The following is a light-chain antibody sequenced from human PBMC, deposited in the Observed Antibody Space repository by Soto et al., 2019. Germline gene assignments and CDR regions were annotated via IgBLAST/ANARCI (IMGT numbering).Light chain of an antibody. CDR1: QSVSSV. Sequence: EIVMTQSPATLSVSLGERATLSCRASQSVSSVLAWYQQKPGQAPRLLIYGASTSATGIPARFSGSGSGTEFTLTISSLQAEDFAVYYCQQYNNWYTFGQGTKLEIK. CDR2: GAS. CDR3: QQYNNWYT. V-gene: IGKV3-15*01. J-gene: IGKJ2*01.